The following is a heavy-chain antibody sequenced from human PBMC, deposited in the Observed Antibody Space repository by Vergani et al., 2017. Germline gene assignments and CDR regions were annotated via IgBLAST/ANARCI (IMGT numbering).Heavy chain of an antibody. CDR2: FDPEDGET. J-gene: IGHJ4*02. D-gene: IGHD2/OR15-2a*01. Sequence: EVQLVQSGAEVKKPGATVKISCKVSGYTFTDYYMHWVQQAPGKGLEWMGGFDPEDGETIYAQKFQGRVTMTEDTSTDTAYMELSSLRSEDTAVYYCATVGTSDFNIDYWGQGTLVTVSS. CDR3: ATVGTSDFNIDY. CDR1: GYTFTDYY. V-gene: IGHV1-69-2*01.